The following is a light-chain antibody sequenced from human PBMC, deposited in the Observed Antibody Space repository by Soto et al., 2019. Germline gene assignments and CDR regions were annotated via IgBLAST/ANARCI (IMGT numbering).Light chain of an antibody. CDR1: QSVGSSY. J-gene: IGKJ3*01. CDR3: QQYQT. Sequence: EIVLTQSPGTLSLSPGERATLSCRASQSVGSSYLAWYQQKPGQAPRLLIYATSSRATGIPDRFSGSESGTDFTLTISRLEPEDFAVYYCQQYQTFGPGTKVDIK. CDR2: ATS. V-gene: IGKV3-20*01.